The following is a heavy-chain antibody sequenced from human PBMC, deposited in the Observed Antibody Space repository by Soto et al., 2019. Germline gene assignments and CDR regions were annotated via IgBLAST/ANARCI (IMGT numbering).Heavy chain of an antibody. Sequence: EVQLLESGGGLVQPGGSLRLSCAASGFTFSSYAMSWVRQAPGKGLEWVSAISGSGGSTYYADSVKGRFTISRDNSKNTLYLQMNSLRAEDTAVYYCARYYDSSGYYSYWGQGTLVNVSS. CDR3: ARYYDSSGYYSY. CDR1: GFTFSSYA. D-gene: IGHD3-22*01. V-gene: IGHV3-23*01. J-gene: IGHJ4*02. CDR2: ISGSGGST.